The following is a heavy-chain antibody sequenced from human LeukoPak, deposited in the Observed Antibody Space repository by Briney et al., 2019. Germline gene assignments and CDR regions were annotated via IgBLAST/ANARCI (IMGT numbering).Heavy chain of an antibody. Sequence: SETLSLTCAVYGGSFSGYYWSWIRQRPGKGLEWIGEINHSGSTNYNPSLKSRVSISVDTSKNQFPLKLSSVTAADTAVYYCARGGGNSGYYLDHWGQGTLVTVSS. CDR2: INHSGST. D-gene: IGHD5-12*01. J-gene: IGHJ4*02. CDR1: GGSFSGYY. CDR3: ARGGGNSGYYLDH. V-gene: IGHV4-34*01.